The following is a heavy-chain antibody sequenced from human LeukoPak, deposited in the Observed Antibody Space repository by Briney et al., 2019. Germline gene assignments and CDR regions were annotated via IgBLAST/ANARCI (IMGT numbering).Heavy chain of an antibody. J-gene: IGHJ4*02. CDR1: GGTFSSYA. V-gene: IGHV1-69*13. D-gene: IGHD2-21*01. CDR2: IIPIFGTA. CDR3: ARGVYCGGDCCDY. Sequence: SVKVSCKASGGTFSSYAISWVRQAPGQGLEWMGGIIPIFGTANYAQKFQGRVTITADESTSTAYMELSSLRSEDTAVYYCARGVYCGGDCCDYWGQGTLVTVSS.